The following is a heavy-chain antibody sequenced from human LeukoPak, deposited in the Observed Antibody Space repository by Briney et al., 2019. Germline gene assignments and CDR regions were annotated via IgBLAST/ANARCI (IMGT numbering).Heavy chain of an antibody. Sequence: KPSETLSLTCTVSGGSIISYYWSWIRQPAGKGLEWIGRIYTSGTTNYNPSLKSRVTMSVDTSKNQFSLNLSSVTAADTAVYYCARDGTSSGSFSDYWGQGTLVTVSS. CDR1: GGSIISYY. CDR2: IYTSGTT. V-gene: IGHV4-4*07. J-gene: IGHJ4*02. CDR3: ARDGTSSGSFSDY. D-gene: IGHD1-26*01.